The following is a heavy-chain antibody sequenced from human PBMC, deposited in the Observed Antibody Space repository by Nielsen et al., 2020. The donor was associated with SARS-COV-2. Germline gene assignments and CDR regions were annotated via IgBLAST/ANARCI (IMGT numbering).Heavy chain of an antibody. V-gene: IGHV1-18*04. D-gene: IGHD3-3*01. J-gene: IGHJ6*03. CDR2: ISAYNGNT. Sequence: ASVKVSCKASGYTFSDYAISWVRQAPGQGLEWMGWISAYNGNTNYAQKLQDRVAMTTDTSTSTAYMELRSLRPDDTAVYYCARGKDDFWSSYSYYYYYYMDVWGEGTTVTVSS. CDR3: ARGKDDFWSSYSYYYYYYMDV. CDR1: GYTFSDYA.